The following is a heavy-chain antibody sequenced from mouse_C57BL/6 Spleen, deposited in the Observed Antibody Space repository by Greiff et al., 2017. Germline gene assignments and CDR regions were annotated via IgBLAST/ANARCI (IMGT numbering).Heavy chain of an antibody. V-gene: IGHV5-17*01. Sequence: EVKLMESGGGLVKPGGSLKLSCAASGFTFSDYGMHWVRQAPEKGLEWVAYISSGSSTIYYADTVKGRFTISRDNAKNTLFLQMTSLRSEDTAMYYCARRAFNRYFDYWGQGTTLTVSS. CDR1: GFTFSDYG. J-gene: IGHJ2*01. CDR3: ARRAFNRYFDY. D-gene: IGHD3-3*01. CDR2: ISSGSSTI.